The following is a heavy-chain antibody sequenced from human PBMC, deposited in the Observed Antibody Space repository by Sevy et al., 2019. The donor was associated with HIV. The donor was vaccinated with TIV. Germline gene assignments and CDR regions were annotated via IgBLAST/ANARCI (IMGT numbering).Heavy chain of an antibody. V-gene: IGHV3-21*01. D-gene: IGHD6-19*01. CDR2: ISSSSSYI. Sequence: GGSLRLSCAASGFTFSSYSMNWVRQAPGKGLEWVSSISSSSSYIYYADSVKGRFTISRDNAKNSLYLQMNSLRAEDTAVYYCAREIAVAGLNWFDPWGQGTLVTVLL. J-gene: IGHJ5*02. CDR3: AREIAVAGLNWFDP. CDR1: GFTFSSYS.